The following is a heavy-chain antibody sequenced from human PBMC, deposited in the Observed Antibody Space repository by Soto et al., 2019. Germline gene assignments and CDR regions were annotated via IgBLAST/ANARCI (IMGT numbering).Heavy chain of an antibody. CDR2: IYYSGST. CDR1: SGSISSGDYY. CDR3: ASARTYNWFDP. Sequence: LSITFTVSSGSISSGDYYWSLIRQPPGKGLEWIGYIYYSGSTYYNPSLKSRVTISVDTSKNQFSLKLSSVTAADTAVYYCASARTYNWFDPWGQGTLVTVSS. J-gene: IGHJ5*02. V-gene: IGHV4-30-4*01.